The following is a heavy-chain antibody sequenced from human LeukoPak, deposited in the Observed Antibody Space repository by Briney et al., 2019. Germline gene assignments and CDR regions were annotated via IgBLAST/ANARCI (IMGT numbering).Heavy chain of an antibody. Sequence: SETLSLTCTVSGGSISSYYWSWIRQTPGKGLEWIGYIYYSGSTNYNPSLKSRVTISVDTSKNQFSLKLSSVTAADTAVYYCARLEQNWFDPWGQGTLVTVSS. CDR1: GGSISSYY. J-gene: IGHJ5*02. CDR3: ARLEQNWFDP. CDR2: IYYSGST. V-gene: IGHV4-59*01.